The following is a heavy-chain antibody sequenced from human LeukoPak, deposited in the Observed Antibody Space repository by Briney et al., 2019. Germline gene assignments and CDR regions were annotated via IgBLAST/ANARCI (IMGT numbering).Heavy chain of an antibody. CDR1: GFTFSNYN. CDR2: ITGTSTYI. CDR3: ARDPYIVARPVAHWFDP. J-gene: IGHJ5*02. V-gene: IGHV3-21*01. Sequence: GGSLRLACTASGFTFSNYNMNWVRQAPGKGLEWVSSITGTSTYIYYANPVKGRFTIFRDNAKNSLFLKMDGLRADDTAVYYCARDPYIVARPVAHWFDPWGQGTLVTVSS. D-gene: IGHD6-6*01.